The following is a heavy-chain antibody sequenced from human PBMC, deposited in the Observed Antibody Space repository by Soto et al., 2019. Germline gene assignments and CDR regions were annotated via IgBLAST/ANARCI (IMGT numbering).Heavy chain of an antibody. CDR2: FDPEDGET. Sequence: QVQLVQSGAEVKKPGASVKVSCKVSGHTLTELSMHWVRLAPGKGLEWMGGFDPEDGETISAQKFQGRVTMTEETSTDPTYLELSSLRSEDTAVYYCAAGGTRWLHSPFDYWGQGTLVTISS. CDR3: AAGGTRWLHSPFDY. D-gene: IGHD1-1*01. V-gene: IGHV1-24*01. CDR1: GHTLTELS. J-gene: IGHJ4*02.